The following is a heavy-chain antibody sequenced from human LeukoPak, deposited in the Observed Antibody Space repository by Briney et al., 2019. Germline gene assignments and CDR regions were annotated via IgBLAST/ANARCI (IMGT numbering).Heavy chain of an antibody. V-gene: IGHV3-23*01. CDR2: IDAGGGST. Sequence: GGSLRLSCAASGFTFSSYGMTWVRQAPGKGLEWVSSIDAGGGSTYYADSVKGRFTISRDNSKNTFFLQMNTLRAADTAVYYCAKGSGSGWYGWFAPWGPGTLVTASS. J-gene: IGHJ5*02. CDR1: GFTFSSYG. CDR3: AKGSGSGWYGWFAP. D-gene: IGHD6-19*01.